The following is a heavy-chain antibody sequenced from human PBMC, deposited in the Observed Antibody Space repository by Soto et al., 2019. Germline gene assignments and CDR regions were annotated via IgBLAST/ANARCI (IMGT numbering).Heavy chain of an antibody. V-gene: IGHV4-30-4*01. CDR1: GGSISSGDYY. D-gene: IGHD2-15*01. CDR2: IYYSGST. J-gene: IGHJ5*02. Sequence: QVQLQESGPGLVKPSQTLSLTCTVSGGSISSGDYYWSWIRQPPGKGLEWIGYIYYSGSTYYNPSRKSRVTISVDTSKNQFSLKLSSVTAADTAVYYCAREDCSGGSCYPGDPWGQGTLVTFSS. CDR3: AREDCSGGSCYPGDP.